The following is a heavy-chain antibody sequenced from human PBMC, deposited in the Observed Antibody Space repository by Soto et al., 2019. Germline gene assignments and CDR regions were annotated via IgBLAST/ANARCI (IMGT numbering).Heavy chain of an antibody. CDR3: ARDGDDYGDYGGSRKRTFDY. CDR2: IYYSGST. Sequence: PSETLSLTCTVSGGSISSGDYYWSWIRQPPGKGLEWIGYIYYSGSTYYNPSLKSRVTISVDTSKNQFSLKLSSVTAADTAVYYCARDGDDYGDYGGSRKRTFDYWGQGTLVTVS. D-gene: IGHD4-17*01. CDR1: GGSISSGDYY. J-gene: IGHJ4*02. V-gene: IGHV4-30-4*01.